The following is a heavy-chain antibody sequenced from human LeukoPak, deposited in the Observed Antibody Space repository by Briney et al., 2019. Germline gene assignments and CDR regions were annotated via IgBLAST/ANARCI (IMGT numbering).Heavy chain of an antibody. CDR2: FDPEDGET. V-gene: IGHV1-24*01. D-gene: IGHD6-13*01. Sequence: ASVKVSCKVSGYTLTELSMHWVRQAPGKGLEWMGGFDPEDGETIYAQKFQGRVTMTEDTSTDTAYTELSSLRSEDTAVYYCATDRRPLKGIAAAGPYYMDVWGKGTTVTVSS. CDR1: GYTLTELS. J-gene: IGHJ6*03. CDR3: ATDRRPLKGIAAAGPYYMDV.